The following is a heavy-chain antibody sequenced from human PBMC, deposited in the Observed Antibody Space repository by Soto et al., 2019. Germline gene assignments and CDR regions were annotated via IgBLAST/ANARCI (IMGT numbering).Heavy chain of an antibody. D-gene: IGHD3-22*01. CDR2: INHSGST. Sequence: SETLSLTCAVYGGSFSGYYWSWIRQPPGKGLEWIGEINHSGSTDYNPSLKSRVTISVDTSKNQFSLKLSSVTAADTAVYYCETLQLGIVGDDDFDIWGQGTMVTVSS. CDR1: GGSFSGYY. V-gene: IGHV4-34*01. J-gene: IGHJ3*02. CDR3: ETLQLGIVGDDDFDI.